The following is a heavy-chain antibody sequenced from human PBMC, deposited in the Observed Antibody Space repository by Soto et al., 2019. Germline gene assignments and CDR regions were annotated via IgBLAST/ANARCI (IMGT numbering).Heavy chain of an antibody. Sequence: GGSLRLSCAASGFTFSSYWMHWVRQAPGKGLVWVSRINSDGSSTSYADSVKGRFTISRDNAKNTLYLQMNSLRAEDTAVYYCARVKISPLGYCSGGSCYFDYWGQGTLVTVSS. J-gene: IGHJ4*02. CDR3: ARVKISPLGYCSGGSCYFDY. CDR1: GFTFSSYW. V-gene: IGHV3-74*01. D-gene: IGHD2-15*01. CDR2: INSDGSST.